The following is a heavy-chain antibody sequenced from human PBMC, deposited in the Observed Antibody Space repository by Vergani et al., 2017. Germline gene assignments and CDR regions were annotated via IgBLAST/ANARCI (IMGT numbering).Heavy chain of an antibody. V-gene: IGHV3-21*01. J-gene: IGHJ4*02. CDR2: ISSSSSYI. Sequence: EVQLVESGGGLVKPGGSLRLSCAASGFTFSSYSMNWVRQAPGKGLEWVSSISSSSSYIYYADSVKGRFTISRDNAKKSLYLQMNSLRAEDTAVYYCARALRSSSPKGDDYWGQGTLVTVSS. D-gene: IGHD6-13*01. CDR1: GFTFSSYS. CDR3: ARALRSSSPKGDDY.